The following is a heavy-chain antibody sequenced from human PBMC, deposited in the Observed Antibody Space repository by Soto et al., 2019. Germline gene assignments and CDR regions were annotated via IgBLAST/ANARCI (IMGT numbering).Heavy chain of an antibody. J-gene: IGHJ4*02. CDR3: ARESEDLTSNFDY. V-gene: IGHV3-21*01. Sequence: EVQLVESGGGLVRPGGSLRLSCVASGFTFSRYSMNWVRQAPGKGLEWVSSISSTTNYIYYADCMKGRFTVSRDNAKNSVYLDMNSLSAEDTAVYYCARESEDLTSNFDYWGQGTLVTVSS. CDR2: ISSTTNYI. CDR1: GFTFSRYS.